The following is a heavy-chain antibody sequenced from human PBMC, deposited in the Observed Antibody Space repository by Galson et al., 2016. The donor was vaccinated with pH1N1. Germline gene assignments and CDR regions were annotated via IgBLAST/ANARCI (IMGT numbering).Heavy chain of an antibody. CDR1: GDSVSSTNCA. CDR2: TYYRSKWYN. J-gene: IGHJ6*02. Sequence: CAISGDSVSSTNCAWDWIRQSPSRGLEWLGRTYYRSKWYNDYAVSVQSRNTINPDTSKNQLSLHLNSVTPEDTAVYYCARDRGSTLFHNYGMDVWGQGTTVIVSS. D-gene: IGHD3-10*01. CDR3: ARDRGSTLFHNYGMDV. V-gene: IGHV6-1*01.